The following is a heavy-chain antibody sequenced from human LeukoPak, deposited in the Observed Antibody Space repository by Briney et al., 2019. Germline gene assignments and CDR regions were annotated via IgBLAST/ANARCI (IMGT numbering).Heavy chain of an antibody. D-gene: IGHD3-22*01. CDR3: ARAPNYYDSSGYYVDY. V-gene: IGHV4-30-4*08. J-gene: IGHJ4*02. CDR1: GGSISSGDYY. CDR2: IYYSGST. Sequence: SETLSLTCTVSGGSISSGDYYWSWIRQPPGKGLEWIGYIYYSGSTNYNPSLKSRVTISVDTSKNQFSLKLSSVTAADTAVYYCARAPNYYDSSGYYVDYWGQGTLVTVSS.